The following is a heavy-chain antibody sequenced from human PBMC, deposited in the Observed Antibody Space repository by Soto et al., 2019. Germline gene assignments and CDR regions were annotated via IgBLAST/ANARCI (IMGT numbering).Heavy chain of an antibody. CDR2: IYYSGST. CDR1: GGSISSSSYY. J-gene: IGHJ4*02. CDR3: ARRGYYYDTGGVDY. V-gene: IGHV4-39*01. Sequence: QLQLQESGPGLVKPSETLSLTCTVSGGSISSSSYYWGWIRQPPGKGLEWIGSIYYSGSTYYNPSLKSRVTISVDTSKNQFSLTLSSVTAADTAVYYCARRGYYYDTGGVDYWGQGTLVTVSS. D-gene: IGHD3-22*01.